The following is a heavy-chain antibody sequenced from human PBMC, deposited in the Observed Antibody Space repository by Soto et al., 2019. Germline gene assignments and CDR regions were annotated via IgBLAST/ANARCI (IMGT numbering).Heavy chain of an antibody. CDR1: VVTFSRQD. D-gene: IGHD5-12*01. CDR3: ATNGGTDGYNFDY. Sequence: SLPVSCQASVVTFSRQDMRWVRLAPGQGLEWMGGIIPIFGTPQYAEKFQDRLTITADESTRTAYMELSSLTSEDTAMYYCATNGGTDGYNFDYWGQGTLVTVSS. V-gene: IGHV1-69*13. CDR2: IIPIFGTP. J-gene: IGHJ4*02.